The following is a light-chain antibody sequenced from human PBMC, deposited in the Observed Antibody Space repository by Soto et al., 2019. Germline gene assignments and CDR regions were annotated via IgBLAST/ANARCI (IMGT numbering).Light chain of an antibody. V-gene: IGKV1-5*03. CDR1: QSITNW. Sequence: DIQMTQSPSTLSASVGDRDTITCRASQSITNWLAWYQQKPGKAPKLLIYEASSLESGVPSRFSGSGSGTEFTLTISNFQPDDFATYYCQQYSSYFRTFGQGTKVEIK. CDR3: QQYSSYFRT. J-gene: IGKJ1*01. CDR2: EAS.